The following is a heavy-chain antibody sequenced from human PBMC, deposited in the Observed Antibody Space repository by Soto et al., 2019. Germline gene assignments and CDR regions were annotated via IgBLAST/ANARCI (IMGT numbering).Heavy chain of an antibody. CDR3: ARVHKNWFDS. V-gene: IGHV5-10-1*01. CDR1: GYNFTAFW. Sequence: GESLTISCTSSGYNFTAFWIHWVRQTPGKGLEWLGKIDPSDSYTNYSPSFEGHVTISTDKSTTTAFLQWSSLRASDTALYYCARVHKNWFDSWAQGTMVTVSS. J-gene: IGHJ5*01. CDR2: IDPSDSYT.